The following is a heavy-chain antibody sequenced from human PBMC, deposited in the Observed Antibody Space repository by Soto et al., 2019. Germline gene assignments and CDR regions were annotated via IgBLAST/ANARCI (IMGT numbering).Heavy chain of an antibody. CDR1: GFTFSSYG. CDR2: IWYYGSNK. J-gene: IGHJ5*02. V-gene: IGHV3-33*01. Sequence: QVQVVESGGGVVQPGRSLRLSCAASGFTFSSYGMHWVRQAPGKGLEWVAVIWYYGSNKYYADSVKGRFTIYRDNSKNTLSLQMNSLRVEDTAVYYCARDYEQWLVFGWFDPCGQGTLVTVAS. D-gene: IGHD6-19*01. CDR3: ARDYEQWLVFGWFDP.